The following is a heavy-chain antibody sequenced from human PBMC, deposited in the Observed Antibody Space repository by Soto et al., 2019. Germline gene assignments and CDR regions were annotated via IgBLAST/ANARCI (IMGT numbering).Heavy chain of an antibody. CDR3: AKDPIIAAGNKYYGSDV. Sequence: PGGSLRLSCAASGFTFSSYGMYWVRQAPGKGLEWVAVTSYDGSNKYYADSVKGRFTISRDNSQNTLYLQMNSVRADDTAVYYCAKDPIIAAGNKYYGSDVWGQGTTVTVSS. CDR2: TSYDGSNK. V-gene: IGHV3-30*18. CDR1: GFTFSSYG. D-gene: IGHD6-13*01. J-gene: IGHJ6*02.